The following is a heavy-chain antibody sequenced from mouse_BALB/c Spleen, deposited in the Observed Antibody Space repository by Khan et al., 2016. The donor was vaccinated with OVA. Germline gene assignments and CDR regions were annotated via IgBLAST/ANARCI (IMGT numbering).Heavy chain of an antibody. CDR1: GFSLTGYG. V-gene: IGHV2-6-7*01. CDR2: IWGDGST. Sequence: GKGKEEGPGLVAPSQSLSITCTVSGFSLTGYGVNWVRQPPEKGLEWLGMIWGDGSTDYNSALKSRLSISKDNSKSQVFLKMNSLHTDDTARYYCAREIYYDYAYYYAMDYWGQGTSVTVSS. J-gene: IGHJ4*01. D-gene: IGHD2-4*01. CDR3: AREIYYDYAYYYAMDY.